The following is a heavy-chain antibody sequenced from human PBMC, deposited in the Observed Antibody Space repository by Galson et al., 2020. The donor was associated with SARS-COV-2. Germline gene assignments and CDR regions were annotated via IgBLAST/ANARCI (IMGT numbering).Heavy chain of an antibody. J-gene: IGHJ6*02. CDR3: ARRGSPTNYYYGMDV. Sequence: HGVSLKISCKGSGYSFTPSSLGSVRQMPGKALEWMGIISPGDSDTRYSPSFQGQVTISADKSISTAYLQWSSLKASDTAMYYCARRGSPTNYYYGMDVWGQGTTVTVSS. D-gene: IGHD1-1*01. CDR2: ISPGDSDT. V-gene: IGHV5-51*01. CDR1: GYSFTPSS.